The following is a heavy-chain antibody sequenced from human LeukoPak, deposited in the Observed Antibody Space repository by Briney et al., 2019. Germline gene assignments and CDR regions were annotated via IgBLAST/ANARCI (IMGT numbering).Heavy chain of an antibody. J-gene: IGHJ5*02. CDR2: INPSGGST. D-gene: IGHD3-22*01. Sequence: ASVTVSFKASGYTFTSYYMHWVRQAPGQGLEWLGIINPSGGSTSYAQKFQGRITMTRDTSTTTVYMDLSSLRSEDTAMYYCARGLPGRVHDNSKRGLFDPWGQGALVTVSS. CDR1: GYTFTSYY. V-gene: IGHV1-46*01. CDR3: ARGLPGRVHDNSKRGLFDP.